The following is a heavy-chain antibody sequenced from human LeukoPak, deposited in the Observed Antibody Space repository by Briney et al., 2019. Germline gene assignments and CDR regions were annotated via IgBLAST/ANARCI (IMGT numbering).Heavy chain of an antibody. V-gene: IGHV3-74*01. Sequence: PGGSLRLSCAASGFTFSSYWMHWVRQAPGKGLVWVSRINSDGSSTSYADSVKGRFTISRDNAKNSLYLQMNSLRAEDTAVYYCARVAYGSGSYYPDYYMDVWGKGTTVTVSS. CDR2: INSDGSST. J-gene: IGHJ6*03. CDR3: ARVAYGSGSYYPDYYMDV. CDR1: GFTFSSYW. D-gene: IGHD3-10*01.